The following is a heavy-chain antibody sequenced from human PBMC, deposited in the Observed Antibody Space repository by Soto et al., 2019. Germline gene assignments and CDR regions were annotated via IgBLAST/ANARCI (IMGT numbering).Heavy chain of an antibody. Sequence: QVQLHESGPGLVKPSETLSLTCVVSDGSISTYDWWTWVRQPPGKGLEWIGKMFHSGGADYSPSRKSRVTMYAASSKNHFSLRLTAVTAADTAVYYCATGNVDSMLEYWGQGTQVAVSS. CDR3: ATGNVDSMLEY. CDR1: DGSISTYDW. D-gene: IGHD3-3*01. V-gene: IGHV4-4*02. CDR2: MFHSGGA. J-gene: IGHJ4*02.